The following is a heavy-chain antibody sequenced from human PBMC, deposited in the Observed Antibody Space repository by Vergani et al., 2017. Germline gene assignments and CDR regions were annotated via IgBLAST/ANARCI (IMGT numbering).Heavy chain of an antibody. CDR1: GGTFSSYT. J-gene: IGHJ4*02. Sequence: QVQLVQSGAEVKKPGSSVKVSCEASGGTFSSYTISWVRQAPGQGLEWMGRIITILGIANYAQKFQGRVTMTRDTSTSTVYMELSSLRSEDTAVYYCARGPAGCSGGSCYGIVDYWGQGTLVTVSS. CDR2: IITILGIA. D-gene: IGHD2-15*01. V-gene: IGHV1-69*02. CDR3: ARGPAGCSGGSCYGIVDY.